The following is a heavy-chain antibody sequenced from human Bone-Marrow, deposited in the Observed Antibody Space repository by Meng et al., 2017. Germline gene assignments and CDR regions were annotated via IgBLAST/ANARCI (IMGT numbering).Heavy chain of an antibody. Sequence: QGKLQPGGAGLLKPSETLSLTCAVYGGSFSGYYWSWIRQPPGKGLEWIGEINHSGSTNYNPSLKSRVTISVDTSKNQFSLKLSSVTAADTAVYYCARSRGLYYGSGSYYSNWFDPWGQGTLVTVSS. J-gene: IGHJ5*02. V-gene: IGHV4-34*01. D-gene: IGHD3-10*01. CDR2: INHSGST. CDR3: ARSRGLYYGSGSYYSNWFDP. CDR1: GGSFSGYY.